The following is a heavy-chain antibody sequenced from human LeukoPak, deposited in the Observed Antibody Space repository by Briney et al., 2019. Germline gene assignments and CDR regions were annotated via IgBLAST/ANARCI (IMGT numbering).Heavy chain of an antibody. D-gene: IGHD3-22*01. J-gene: IGHJ3*02. CDR3: ALMIVVVTDAFDI. V-gene: IGHV1-46*01. CDR1: GYTFTSYY. CDR2: INPSGGST. Sequence: ASVKVSCKASGYTFTSYYMHWVRQAPGQGLEWMGIINPSGGSTSYAQKFQGRVTMTRDTSTSTVYMELSSLRSEDTAVYYCALMIVVVTDAFDIWGRGTMVTVSS.